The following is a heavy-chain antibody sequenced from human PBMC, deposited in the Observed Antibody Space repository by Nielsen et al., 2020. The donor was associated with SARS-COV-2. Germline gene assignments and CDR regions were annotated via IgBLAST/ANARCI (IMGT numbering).Heavy chain of an antibody. V-gene: IGHV4-34*01. CDR1: GGSFSGYY. Sequence: SETLSLTCAVYGGSFSGYYWSWIRQPPGKGLEWIWEINHSGSTNYNPSLKSRVTISVDTSKNQFSLKLSSVTAADTAVYYCAGTITGPNEYYYYGMDVWGQGTTVTVSS. CDR2: INHSGST. CDR3: AGTITGPNEYYYYGMDV. D-gene: IGHD1-14*01. J-gene: IGHJ6*02.